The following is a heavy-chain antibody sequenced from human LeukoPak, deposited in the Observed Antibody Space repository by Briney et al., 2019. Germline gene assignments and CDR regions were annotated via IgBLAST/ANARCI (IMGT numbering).Heavy chain of an antibody. CDR1: GFTFSSYA. J-gene: IGHJ4*02. D-gene: IGHD2-2*01. CDR3: ARDTDCSSTSCFVNALDF. Sequence: KSGGSLRLSCAASGFTFSSYAMSWVRQAPGKGLEWVSSISSSSSYIYYADSVKGRFTISRDNAKNSLYLQMNSLRAEDTAVYYCARDTDCSSTSCFVNALDFWGQGTLVTVSS. CDR2: ISSSSSYI. V-gene: IGHV3-21*01.